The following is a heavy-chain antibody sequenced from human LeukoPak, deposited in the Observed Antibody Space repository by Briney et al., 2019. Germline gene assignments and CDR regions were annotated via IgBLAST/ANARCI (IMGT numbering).Heavy chain of an antibody. V-gene: IGHV3-21*01. J-gene: IGHJ6*02. Sequence: RAGGPLRLSCAASGFTFSSYSMNWVRQAPGKGLEWVSSISSSSSYIYYADSVKGRFTISRDNAKNSLYLQMNSLRAEDTAVYYCARVMVAATSYYYYGMDVWGQGTTVTVSS. CDR2: ISSSSSYI. D-gene: IGHD2-15*01. CDR1: GFTFSSYS. CDR3: ARVMVAATSYYYYGMDV.